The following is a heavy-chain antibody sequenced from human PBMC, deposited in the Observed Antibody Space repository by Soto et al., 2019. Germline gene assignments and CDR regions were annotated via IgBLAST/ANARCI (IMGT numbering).Heavy chain of an antibody. D-gene: IGHD3-16*01. CDR3: AISAHLGEVSAYRPSYF. CDR1: GYSFTNYW. J-gene: IGHJ4*02. Sequence: GESLKISCEGFGYSFTNYWIGWVRQRPGRGLEWMGIIYPSDSKPKYSPSFQGQVTISADKSTNTAHLQWSSLQATDTAVYYCAISAHLGEVSAYRPSYFWGRGTLVTVSS. V-gene: IGHV5-51*01. CDR2: IYPSDSKP.